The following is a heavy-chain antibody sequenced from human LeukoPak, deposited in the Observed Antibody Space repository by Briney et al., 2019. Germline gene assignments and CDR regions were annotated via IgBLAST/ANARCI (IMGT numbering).Heavy chain of an antibody. CDR3: ARDQTGYSSGWSSGPYGMDV. D-gene: IGHD6-19*01. CDR2: IKQDGSEK. CDR1: GFTFSSYW. Sequence: GGSLRLSCAASGFTFSSYWMSWVRQAPGKGLEWVANIKQDGSEKYYVDSVKGRFTISRDNAKNSLYLQMNSLRAEDTAVHYCARDQTGYSSGWSSGPYGMDVWGQGTTVTVSS. J-gene: IGHJ6*02. V-gene: IGHV3-7*01.